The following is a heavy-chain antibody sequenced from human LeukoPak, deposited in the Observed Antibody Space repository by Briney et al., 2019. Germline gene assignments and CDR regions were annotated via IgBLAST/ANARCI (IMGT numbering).Heavy chain of an antibody. Sequence: PGGSLRLSCAASGFTFDDYGMSWVRHAPGKGLEWVSGINWNGGSTGYADSVKGRFTISRDNAKNSVFLQMNSLRAEDTAVYYCARDRSGYYYFDAFDIWGQGTMVTVSS. CDR1: GFTFDDYG. CDR2: INWNGGST. CDR3: ARDRSGYYYFDAFDI. J-gene: IGHJ3*02. D-gene: IGHD3-22*01. V-gene: IGHV3-20*04.